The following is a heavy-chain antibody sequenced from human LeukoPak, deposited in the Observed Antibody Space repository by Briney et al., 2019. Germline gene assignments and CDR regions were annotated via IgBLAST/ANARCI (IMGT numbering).Heavy chain of an antibody. D-gene: IGHD2-15*01. Sequence: PGRSLRLSCAASGFTFSSYGMQWVRQAPGEGLEWVSAISGSGSSTYYTDSVKGRFTISRDNSKNTLYLQMNSLRAEDTAVYYCAKDLGYCSAGNCYTFDFWGQGTLVTVSS. V-gene: IGHV3-23*01. CDR2: ISGSGSST. CDR1: GFTFSSYG. J-gene: IGHJ4*02. CDR3: AKDLGYCSAGNCYTFDF.